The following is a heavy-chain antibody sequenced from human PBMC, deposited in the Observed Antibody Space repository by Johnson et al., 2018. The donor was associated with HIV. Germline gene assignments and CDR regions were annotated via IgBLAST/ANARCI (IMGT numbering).Heavy chain of an antibody. D-gene: IGHD6-6*01. V-gene: IGHV3-48*01. CDR3: ATLSLIAAPDPFDI. Sequence: VQLVESGGGLVQPGGSLRLSCAASGFTFSSYSMNWVRHAPGKGLEWVSYISSSSSTIYYADSVKGRFTISRDNAKNSLYLQMNSLRAEDTAVYYCATLSLIAAPDPFDIWGQGTMVTVSS. CDR1: GFTFSSYS. J-gene: IGHJ3*02. CDR2: ISSSSSTI.